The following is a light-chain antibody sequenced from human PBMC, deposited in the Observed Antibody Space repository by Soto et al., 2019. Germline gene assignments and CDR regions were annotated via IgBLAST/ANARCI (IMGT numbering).Light chain of an antibody. CDR3: QQYNSDSNP. V-gene: IGKV1-5*01. J-gene: IGKJ2*01. CDR2: DAS. Sequence: DIQMTQSPSTLSASVGDRVTITCRASQSISTWLAWYQQKPGKAPKLLIYDASRLESGVTSRFSGSGSETEFTLTISSLQPDDSETYYCQQYNSDSNPFGQGTKLEIK. CDR1: QSISTW.